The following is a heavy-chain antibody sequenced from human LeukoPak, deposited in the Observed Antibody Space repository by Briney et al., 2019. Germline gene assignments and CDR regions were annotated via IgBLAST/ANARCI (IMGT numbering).Heavy chain of an antibody. CDR1: GLTFRSKF. CDR3: ARIEWERLGRAFDI. D-gene: IGHD1-26*01. V-gene: IGHV3-53*01. Sequence: PGGSLRLSCAASGLTFRSKFMSWVRQAPGKGLEWVSVIYGGGSTYYVDSVKGRFTISRDNSKNTLYLQMNSLRAEDMAVYYCARIEWERLGRAFDIWGQGTMVTVSS. J-gene: IGHJ3*02. CDR2: IYGGGST.